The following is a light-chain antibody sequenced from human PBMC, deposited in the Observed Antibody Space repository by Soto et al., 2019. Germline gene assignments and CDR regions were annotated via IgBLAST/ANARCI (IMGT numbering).Light chain of an antibody. CDR3: QHFSSSSYT. CDR1: QTIINSI. J-gene: IGKJ2*01. V-gene: IGKV3-20*01. CDR2: SAS. Sequence: EIVLTQSPGTLSLSPGERATLSCRASQTIINSILVWYQQRPGQAPRVVIYSASRRATGIQDRCSGSGSGTDFPLTISRLEHEDLALYYCQHFSSSSYTFGRGTKLEIK.